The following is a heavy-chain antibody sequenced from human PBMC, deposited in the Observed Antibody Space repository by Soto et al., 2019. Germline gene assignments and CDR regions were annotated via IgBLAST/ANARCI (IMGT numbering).Heavy chain of an antibody. CDR3: AGQPTAGSYYDLGSYYYYYAMDG. V-gene: IGHV4-30-4*01. J-gene: IGHJ6*02. D-gene: IGHD3-10*01. CDR2: IYYSRST. Sequence: QVQLQESGPGLVKPSQTLSLTCSVSGGSISSGDYYWNWIRQPPGKGLEWIGHIYYSRSTYYNSSLKSRVTISLDTYKNQFSLKLSSVTAADTAVYYCAGQPTAGSYYDLGSYYYYYAMDGWGQGTTVTVSS. CDR1: GGSISSGDYY.